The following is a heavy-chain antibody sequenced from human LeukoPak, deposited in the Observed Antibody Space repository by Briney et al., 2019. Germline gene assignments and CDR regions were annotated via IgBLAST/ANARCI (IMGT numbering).Heavy chain of an antibody. Sequence: SETLSLTCAVYGGSFSGYYWSWLRQPPGKGLEWIGEINHSGSTNYNPSLKSRVTISVDTSKNQFSLKLSSVTAADAAVYYCARGRIVVVPAAMAYYYCGMDVWGKGTTVTVSS. CDR3: ARGRIVVVPAAMAYYYCGMDV. CDR2: INHSGST. V-gene: IGHV4-34*01. CDR1: GGSFSGYY. D-gene: IGHD2-2*01. J-gene: IGHJ6*04.